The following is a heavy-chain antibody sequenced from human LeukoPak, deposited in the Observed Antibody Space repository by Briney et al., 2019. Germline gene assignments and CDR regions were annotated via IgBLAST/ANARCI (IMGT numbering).Heavy chain of an antibody. Sequence: SETLSLTCTVSGGSISSSSYYWGWIRQPPGKGLEWIGSIYYSGSTYYNPSLKSRVTISVDTSKNQFSLKLSSVTAADTAVYYCASLWFGEPWVDYWGQGTLVTVSS. CDR3: ASLWFGEPWVDY. V-gene: IGHV4-39*01. D-gene: IGHD3-10*01. CDR1: GGSISSSSYY. CDR2: IYYSGST. J-gene: IGHJ4*02.